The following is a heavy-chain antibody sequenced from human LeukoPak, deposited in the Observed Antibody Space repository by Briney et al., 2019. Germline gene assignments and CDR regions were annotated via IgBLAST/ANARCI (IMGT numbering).Heavy chain of an antibody. Sequence: ASVKVSCKAVGYTFTDHYFHWLRQAPGQGLEWMGWIHPGRGDTNYAQKFQGRVSLTRDTSISTAYMELSGVTADVSVGYFCARDHNWGPDYWGRGTLVSVFS. J-gene: IGHJ4*02. CDR1: GYTFTDHY. D-gene: IGHD7-27*01. CDR3: ARDHNWGPDY. CDR2: IHPGRGDT. V-gene: IGHV1-2*02.